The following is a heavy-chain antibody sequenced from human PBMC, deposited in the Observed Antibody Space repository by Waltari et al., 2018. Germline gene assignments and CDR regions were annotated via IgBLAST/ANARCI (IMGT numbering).Heavy chain of an antibody. J-gene: IGHJ3*02. CDR3: ARGDYDSSGYYGSGFFDI. V-gene: IGHV3-66*01. D-gene: IGHD3-22*01. CDR2: RYGDGST. CDR1: GFTVSSNY. Sequence: EVQLVESGGGLVQPGGSLRLSCTVSGFTVSSNYMNWVRQAPGKGLEWVSIRYGDGSTDYRNAVKGRFFISRDNSKNTLYLQMNSLRAEDTAVYYCARGDYDSSGYYGSGFFDIWGQGTMVTVSS.